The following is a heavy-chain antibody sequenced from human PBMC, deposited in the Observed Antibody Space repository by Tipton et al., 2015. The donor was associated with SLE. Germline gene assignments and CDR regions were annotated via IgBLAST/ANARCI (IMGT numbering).Heavy chain of an antibody. CDR3: ARGSRGVGFDV. D-gene: IGHD3-10*01. Sequence: TLSLTCTVSGTSLSSYYWSWIRQSPGKGLEWLGYISYSGTIKYNPSLKSRVSISVDTSKNHFSLNLYSVTAADTAVYYCARGSRGVGFDVWGHWTTVIVSS. V-gene: IGHV4-59*01. CDR2: ISYSGTI. CDR1: GTSLSSYY. J-gene: IGHJ6*02.